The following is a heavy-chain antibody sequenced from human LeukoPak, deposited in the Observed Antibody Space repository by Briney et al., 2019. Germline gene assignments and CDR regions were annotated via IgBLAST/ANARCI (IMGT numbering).Heavy chain of an antibody. Sequence: GGSLRLSRAASGFTFSSYWMTWVRQAPGKGLEWVANINKDGSVQYYVDSVKGRFTISRDNAKNSVYLQMNSLRAEDTAIYNCARIGYSSSSLDLWGRGTLVTVSS. J-gene: IGHJ4*02. CDR2: INKDGSVQ. D-gene: IGHD6-6*01. CDR1: GFTFSSYW. V-gene: IGHV3-7*03. CDR3: ARIGYSSSSLDL.